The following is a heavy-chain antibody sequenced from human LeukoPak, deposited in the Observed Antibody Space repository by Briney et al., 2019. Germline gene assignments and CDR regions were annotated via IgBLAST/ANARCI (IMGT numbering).Heavy chain of an antibody. Sequence: GGSLRLSCAASGFTISSYAMSWVRQAPGKGLEWVSSLYSGGGTYYPDSVQGRFTISRDNSKNTLFLQMNSLRPEDTAVYFCARITGVHFDPWGQGTLVTVSS. J-gene: IGHJ5*02. CDR3: ARITGVHFDP. CDR1: GFTISSYA. CDR2: LYSGGGT. D-gene: IGHD4-23*01. V-gene: IGHV3-66*02.